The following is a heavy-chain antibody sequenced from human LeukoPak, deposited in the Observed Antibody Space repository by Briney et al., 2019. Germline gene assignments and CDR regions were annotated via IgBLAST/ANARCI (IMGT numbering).Heavy chain of an antibody. Sequence: PGGSLRLSCAASGFIFSSYGMPWVRQAPGKGLEWVAVISYDGRNKYYADSVKGRFTISRDNSKNTLYLQMNSLRAEDTAVYYCARRTLTIFGVASDYWGQGTLVTVSS. D-gene: IGHD3-3*01. CDR3: ARRTLTIFGVASDY. CDR1: GFIFSSYG. CDR2: ISYDGRNK. J-gene: IGHJ4*02. V-gene: IGHV3-30*03.